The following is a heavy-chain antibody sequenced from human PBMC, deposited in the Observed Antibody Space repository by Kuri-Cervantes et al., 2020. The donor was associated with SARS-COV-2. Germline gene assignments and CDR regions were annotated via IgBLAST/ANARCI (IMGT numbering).Heavy chain of an antibody. V-gene: IGHV3-23*01. D-gene: IGHD3-10*01. CDR1: GFTFSSYA. CDR3: AKDLSPSGRGYYYYMDV. J-gene: IGHJ6*03. CDR2: ISGSGGST. Sequence: GESLKISCAASGFTFSSYAMNWVRQAPGKGLEWVSAISGSGGSTYYADSVKGRFTISRDNSKNTLYLQMNSLRAEDTAVYYCAKDLSPSGRGYYYYMDVWGKGTMVTVSS.